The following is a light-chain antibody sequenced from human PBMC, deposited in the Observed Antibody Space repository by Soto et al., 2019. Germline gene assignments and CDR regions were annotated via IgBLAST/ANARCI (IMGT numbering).Light chain of an antibody. CDR2: GAS. Sequence: DIQMTQSPSSLSASVGDRVTITCRTSQSVSAFLNWYQLKPGKAPKLLIYGASSLQSGVPSRFSGSGYGTDFTLSISSLQPEDFATYYCQQSFSKLLTCGGGTKVDLK. V-gene: IGKV1-39*01. CDR1: QSVSAF. J-gene: IGKJ4*01. CDR3: QQSFSKLLT.